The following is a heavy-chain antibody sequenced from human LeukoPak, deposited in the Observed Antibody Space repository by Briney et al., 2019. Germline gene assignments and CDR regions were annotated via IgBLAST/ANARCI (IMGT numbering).Heavy chain of an antibody. V-gene: IGHV3-23*01. D-gene: IGHD3-22*01. CDR1: GFTFSNYW. Sequence: LAGGSLRLSCAASGFTFSNYWMTWVRQAPGKGLEWVSSVFGGGGTRYADSVMGRFTISRDNSKSTLYLQMNSLRAEDTAVYYCARTYTNNAGYYLYWGQGTLVTISS. J-gene: IGHJ4*02. CDR3: ARTYTNNAGYYLY. CDR2: VFGGGGT.